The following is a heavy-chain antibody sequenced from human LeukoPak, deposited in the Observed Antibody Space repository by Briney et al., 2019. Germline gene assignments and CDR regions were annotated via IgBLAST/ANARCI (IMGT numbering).Heavy chain of an antibody. Sequence: PSETLSLTCAVSGYSISSDNYWVWIRQPPGQGLEWTGGIYHSGSTYYNPSLKSRVTMSVDTSKNQFSLRLTSVTATDTAVYHCARHSGSGSESRPFDPWGQGTLVSVSS. J-gene: IGHJ5*02. V-gene: IGHV4-38-2*01. CDR3: ARHSGSGSESRPFDP. D-gene: IGHD3-10*01. CDR2: IYHSGST. CDR1: GYSISSDNY.